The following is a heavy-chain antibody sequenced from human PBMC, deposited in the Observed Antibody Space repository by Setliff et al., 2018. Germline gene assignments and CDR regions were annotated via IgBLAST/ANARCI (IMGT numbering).Heavy chain of an antibody. V-gene: IGHV4-34*01. CDR1: GGSFSGNY. CDR2: INHSGST. J-gene: IGHJ3*02. Sequence: SETLSLTCAVCGGSFSGNYWSWIRQPPGKGLEWIGEINHSGSTNHNPSLKSXXXXSVXXXXXXXXXXXXXXXXXDXAXXXCARDYYDSRGSYAFDIWGQGTVVTVSS. CDR3: ARDYYDSRGSYAFDI. D-gene: IGHD3-22*01.